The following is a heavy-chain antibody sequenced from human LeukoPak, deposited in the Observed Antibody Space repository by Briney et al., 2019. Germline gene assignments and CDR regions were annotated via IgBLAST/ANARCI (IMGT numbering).Heavy chain of an antibody. CDR2: IIPILGIA. V-gene: IGHV1-69*04. CDR1: GSTFSSYA. J-gene: IGHJ4*02. Sequence: ASVKVSCKASGSTFSSYAISWVRQAPGQGLEWMGRIIPILGIANYAQKFQGRVTITADKSTSTAYMELSSLRSEDTAVYYCARSYGSGSTFDYWGQGTLVTVSS. CDR3: ARSYGSGSTFDY. D-gene: IGHD3-10*01.